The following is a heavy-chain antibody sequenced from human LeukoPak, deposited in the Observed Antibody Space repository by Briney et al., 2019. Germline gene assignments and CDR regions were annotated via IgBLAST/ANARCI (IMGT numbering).Heavy chain of an antibody. J-gene: IGHJ4*02. Sequence: PGGSLRLSCAASGVTFDDYGMSWVRQAPGKGLEWVSGINWNGGSTGYADSVKGRFTISRDNAKNSLFLQMNSLRAEEKASYYCASEDYDSSGSYDWGQGTLVTAPS. D-gene: IGHD3-22*01. V-gene: IGHV3-20*04. CDR1: GVTFDDYG. CDR2: INWNGGST. CDR3: ASEDYDSSGSYD.